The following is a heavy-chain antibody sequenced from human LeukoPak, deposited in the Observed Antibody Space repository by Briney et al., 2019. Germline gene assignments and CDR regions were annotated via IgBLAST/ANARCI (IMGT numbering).Heavy chain of an antibody. CDR3: AKSRTWYSSSWEQDY. J-gene: IGHJ4*02. CDR1: GFTFSSYW. Sequence: PGGSLRLSCAASGFTFSSYWMSWVRQAPGKGLEWVGRIKSKSGGGTIDYAAPVKGRFIISRDDSRNTLYLQMNSLRAEDTAVYYCAKSRTWYSSSWEQDYWGQGTLVTVSS. D-gene: IGHD6-13*01. CDR2: IKSKSGGGTI. V-gene: IGHV3-15*01.